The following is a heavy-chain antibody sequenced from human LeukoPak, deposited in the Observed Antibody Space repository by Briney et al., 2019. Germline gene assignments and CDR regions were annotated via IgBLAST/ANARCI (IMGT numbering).Heavy chain of an antibody. J-gene: IGHJ3*02. D-gene: IGHD2-2*01. Sequence: SETLSLTCTVSGGSISSGSYYWSWIRQPAGKGLEWIGRIYARGNTNYNPSLKSRVTISVDTSKSQFSLKLSSVTAADTAVYFCARDSHAYLDAFDIWGQGTMVTVSS. CDR1: GGSISSGSYY. V-gene: IGHV4-61*02. CDR3: ARDSHAYLDAFDI. CDR2: IYARGNT.